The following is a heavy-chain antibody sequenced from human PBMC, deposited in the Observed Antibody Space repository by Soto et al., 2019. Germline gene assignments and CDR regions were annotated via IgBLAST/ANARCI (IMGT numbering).Heavy chain of an antibody. D-gene: IGHD4-17*01. V-gene: IGHV1-18*01. CDR3: ASANYGDSDY. CDR1: GYTFPSST. Sequence: QGELVQSGAEVKKPGASVKVSCKASGYTFPSSTIIWLRQAPGQGLEWLGWINAYSGDRKFAQRFQGRVTMTTDTSTSTAYLELTSLTSDDTAIYYCASANYGDSDYWGQGTLLTVSS. CDR2: INAYSGDR. J-gene: IGHJ4*02.